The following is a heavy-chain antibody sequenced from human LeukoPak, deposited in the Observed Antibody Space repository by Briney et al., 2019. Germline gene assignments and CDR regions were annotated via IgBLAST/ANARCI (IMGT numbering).Heavy chain of an antibody. Sequence: PGGSLRLSCGASGFTFSDYYISWIRQAPGKGLEWVSYISGGSSTIYYADSLKGRFTVSRDNAKNSLYLLMNSLRAEDTAVYYCAKDRKVHEYWGQGTLVTVSS. CDR3: AKDRKVHEY. J-gene: IGHJ4*02. CDR1: GFTFSDYY. CDR2: ISGGSSTI. V-gene: IGHV3-11*01.